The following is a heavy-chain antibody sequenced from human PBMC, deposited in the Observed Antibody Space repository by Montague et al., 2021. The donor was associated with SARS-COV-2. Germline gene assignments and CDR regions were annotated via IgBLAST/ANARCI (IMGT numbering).Heavy chain of an antibody. CDR3: ARLGDGVVPSPILGVGPYYSYYYMDV. CDR1: GGSFSGYY. CDR2: INHGGST. Sequence: SETLSLTCAVHGGSFSGYYWNWIRQRPGKGLEWIGEINHGGSTNYNPSLKSRVAISIDTSNNQFSLKLSSVTAPDTAVYYCARLGDGVVPSPILGVGPYYSYYYMDVWGKGTTVTVSS. D-gene: IGHD3-10*01. J-gene: IGHJ6*03. V-gene: IGHV4-34*01.